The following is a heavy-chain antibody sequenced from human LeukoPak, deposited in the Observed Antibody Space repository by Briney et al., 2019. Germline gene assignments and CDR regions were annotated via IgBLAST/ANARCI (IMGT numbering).Heavy chain of an antibody. Sequence: ASVKVSCRASGYTFTDYYVHWVRQAPGQGLEWMGRINPNSGGTNFAQKFQGRVTMARDTSISTAYMELSSLRSEDTAVYYCARDMVIPNWFDPWGQGTLVTVSS. D-gene: IGHD3-22*01. J-gene: IGHJ5*02. CDR2: INPNSGGT. CDR1: GYTFTDYY. V-gene: IGHV1-2*06. CDR3: ARDMVIPNWFDP.